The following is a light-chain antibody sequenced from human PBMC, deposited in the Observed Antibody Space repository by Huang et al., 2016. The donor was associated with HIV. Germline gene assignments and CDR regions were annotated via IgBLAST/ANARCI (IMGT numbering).Light chain of an antibody. J-gene: IGKJ1*01. CDR3: MQGTHWPWT. Sequence: DVVMTQSPLSLPVALGQPASISCKSSQSLVSSSVNTYLSWFHQRPGRSPRRLIYKVSNRDSGVPDRFSGSGSGTDFTLKISRVEAEDVGVYYCMQGTHWPWTFGQGTKVEIK. CDR1: QSLVSSSVNTY. V-gene: IGKV2-30*01. CDR2: KVS.